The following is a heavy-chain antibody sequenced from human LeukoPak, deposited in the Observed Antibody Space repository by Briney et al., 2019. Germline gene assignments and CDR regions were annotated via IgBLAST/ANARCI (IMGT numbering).Heavy chain of an antibody. J-gene: IGHJ5*02. CDR3: ASPRVFSKLRAAYDILTA. V-gene: IGHV1-69*13. CDR2: IIPIFCTA. CDR1: RGTFSSYP. D-gene: IGHD3-9*01. Sequence: SVKDSCKASRGTFSSYPISWVRQAPGQGLEWMGRIIPIFCTANYAQNFEGRVTIPADESTSTAYIALNSPRSEDTAVYYCASPRVFSKLRAAYDILTAWGQGTLVTVSS.